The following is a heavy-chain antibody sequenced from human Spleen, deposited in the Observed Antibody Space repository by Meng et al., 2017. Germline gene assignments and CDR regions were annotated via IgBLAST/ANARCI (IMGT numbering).Heavy chain of an antibody. CDR1: GDSVSSNSAA. Sequence: VQSQQSGPGLVKPSPTLSLTCDISGDSVSSNSAAWSWIRQSPSRGLEWLGRTYYRSTWYNDYAAFVRGRITINPDTSKNQFSLHLNSVTPEDTAVYYCARGGTNWGSFDIWGQGTMVTVSS. V-gene: IGHV6-1*01. J-gene: IGHJ3*02. CDR2: TYYRSTWYN. CDR3: ARGGTNWGSFDI. D-gene: IGHD7-27*01.